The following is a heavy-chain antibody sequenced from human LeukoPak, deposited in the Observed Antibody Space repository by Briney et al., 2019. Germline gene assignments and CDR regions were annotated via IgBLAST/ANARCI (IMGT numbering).Heavy chain of an antibody. CDR3: ARENGGRGYDFWSGYSDPRFGYYYYGMDV. V-gene: IGHV3-21*01. D-gene: IGHD3-3*01. Sequence: GGSLRLSCAASGFTFSSYSMNWVRQAPGKGLEWVSSISSSSSYIYYADSVKGRFTISRDNAKNSLYLQMNSLRAEDTAVYYCARENGGRGYDFWSGYSDPRFGYYYYGMDVWGQGTTVTVSS. CDR2: ISSSSSYI. J-gene: IGHJ6*02. CDR1: GFTFSSYS.